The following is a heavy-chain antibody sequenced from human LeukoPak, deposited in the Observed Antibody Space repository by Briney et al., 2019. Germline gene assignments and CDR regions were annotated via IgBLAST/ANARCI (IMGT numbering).Heavy chain of an antibody. D-gene: IGHD6-13*01. CDR3: ARPTTSSSWYDYDY. CDR2: IYYSGST. J-gene: IGHJ4*02. CDR1: GGSISSSSYY. Sequence: PSETLSLTCTVSGGSISSSSYYRGWIRQPPGKGLEWIGSIYYSGSTYYNPSLKSRVTISVDTSKNQFSLKLSSVTAADTAVYYCARPTTSSSWYDYDYWGQGTLVTVSS. V-gene: IGHV4-39*01.